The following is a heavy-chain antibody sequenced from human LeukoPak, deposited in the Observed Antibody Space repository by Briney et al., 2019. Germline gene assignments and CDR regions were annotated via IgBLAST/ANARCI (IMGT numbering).Heavy chain of an antibody. V-gene: IGHV1-18*01. D-gene: IGHD1-26*01. Sequence: ASVKVSCKASGYTFTSYGISWVRQAPGQGLEWMGWISAYSGDTNYAQKLQGRVTVTTDTSTSTAYMELRNLRSDDTAVYYCARVMDGSYFVDYWGQGTLVTVSS. CDR2: ISAYSGDT. CDR3: ARVMDGSYFVDY. J-gene: IGHJ4*02. CDR1: GYTFTSYG.